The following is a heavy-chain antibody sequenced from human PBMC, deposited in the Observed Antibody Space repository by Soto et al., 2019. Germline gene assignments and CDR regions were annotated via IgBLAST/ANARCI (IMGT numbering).Heavy chain of an antibody. D-gene: IGHD3-10*01. J-gene: IGHJ4*02. V-gene: IGHV6-1*01. CDR1: GDSVSNNSVA. Sequence: SQTLSLTCAISGDSVSNNSVAWNWVRQSPSRGLEWLGRTYYRSKWHYDYAPSVRSRITINPDTSKNHFSLQLNSVSPEDAAVYYCARTLRGRGVKYFDDWGQGTLVTVSS. CDR2: TYYRSKWHY. CDR3: ARTLRGRGVKYFDD.